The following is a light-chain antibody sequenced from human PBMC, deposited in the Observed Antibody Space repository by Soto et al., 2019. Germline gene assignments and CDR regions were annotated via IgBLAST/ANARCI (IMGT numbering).Light chain of an antibody. Sequence: GARVIITCRASQSISNHLNWYQQKPGKAPKLLIFAASSLQSGVPSRFSGSRSGPDFTLTISSLQPEDFATYYCQQSYSSPPTFGHGTKV. V-gene: IGKV1-39*01. J-gene: IGKJ1*01. CDR2: AAS. CDR3: QQSYSSPPT. CDR1: QSISNH.